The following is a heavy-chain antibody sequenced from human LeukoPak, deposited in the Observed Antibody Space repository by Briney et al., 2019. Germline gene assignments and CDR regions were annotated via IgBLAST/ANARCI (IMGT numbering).Heavy chain of an antibody. CDR1: GFTFDDYA. CDR2: ISWNSGSI. J-gene: IGHJ4*02. Sequence: GGSLRLSCAASGFTFDDYAMHWVRQAPGKGLEWVSGISWNSGSIGYADSVKGRFTIPRDNAKNSLYLQMNSLRAEDTAVYYCAREAYYDSSGYYKLDYWGQGTLVTVSS. D-gene: IGHD3-22*01. V-gene: IGHV3-9*01. CDR3: AREAYYDSSGYYKLDY.